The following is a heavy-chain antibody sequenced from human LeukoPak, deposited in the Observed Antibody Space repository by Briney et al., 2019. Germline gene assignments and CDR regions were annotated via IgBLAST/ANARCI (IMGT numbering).Heavy chain of an antibody. Sequence: SVTXSCKASGYTFTSYGISWVRQAPGQGPEWMGWISAYNGNTNYAQKVQGRVTMTTDTSTSTAYMELRSLRSDDTAVYYCARDSRWGRYYMDVWGKGTTVTISS. CDR3: ARDSRWGRYYMDV. CDR2: ISAYNGNT. J-gene: IGHJ6*03. D-gene: IGHD7-27*01. V-gene: IGHV1-18*01. CDR1: GYTFTSYG.